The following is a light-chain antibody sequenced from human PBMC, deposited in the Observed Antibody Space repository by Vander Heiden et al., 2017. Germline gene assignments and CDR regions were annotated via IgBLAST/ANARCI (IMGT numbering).Light chain of an antibody. CDR3: QQYYSTPYT. CDR1: QSILYSSNNKNY. V-gene: IGKV4-1*01. Sequence: DIVMTQSPDFLAVSLGERATINCKSSQSILYSSNNKNYLAWYQQKPGQPPKLLIYWASTRESGVPDRFSGSGSGTDFTLTISSLQAGDVAVYYCQQYYSTPYTFGQGTKLEIK. J-gene: IGKJ2*01. CDR2: WAS.